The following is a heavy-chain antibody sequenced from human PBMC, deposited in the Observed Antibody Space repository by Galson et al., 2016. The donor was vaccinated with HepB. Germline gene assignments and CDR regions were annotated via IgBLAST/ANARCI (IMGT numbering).Heavy chain of an antibody. V-gene: IGHV4-59*01. CDR3: ARTAGSY. D-gene: IGHD1-26*01. CDR1: GGSISSYY. J-gene: IGHJ4*02. CDR2: IFYSGST. Sequence: ETLSLTCTVSGGSISSYYWSWIRQPPGKGLEWIGYIFYSGSTNYNPSLKSRVTVSVDTSRNQFSLKLRSVTAADTAVYYCARTAGSYWGQGTLVTVSS.